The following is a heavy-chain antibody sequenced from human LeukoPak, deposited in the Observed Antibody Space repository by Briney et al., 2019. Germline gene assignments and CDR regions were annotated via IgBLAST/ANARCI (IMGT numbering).Heavy chain of an antibody. CDR1: GFTFSSYA. Sequence: GGSLRLSCAAFGFTFSSYAMHWVRQAPGKGLEWVAVISYDGSNKYYADSVKGRFTISRDNSKNTLYLQMNSLRAEDTAVYYCARENQITMVRGVIFDYWGQGTLVTVSS. D-gene: IGHD3-10*01. V-gene: IGHV3-30-3*01. J-gene: IGHJ4*02. CDR2: ISYDGSNK. CDR3: ARENQITMVRGVIFDY.